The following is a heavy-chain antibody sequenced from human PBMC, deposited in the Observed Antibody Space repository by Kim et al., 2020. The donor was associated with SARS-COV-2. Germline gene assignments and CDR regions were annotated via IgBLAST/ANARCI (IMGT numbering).Heavy chain of an antibody. CDR1: GFTFSSYW. D-gene: IGHD3-10*01. CDR3: VRNRDFTLRT. CDR2: INSDGSTT. V-gene: IGHV3-74*01. Sequence: GGSLRLSCVASGFTFSSYWMHWVRQAPGEGLVWVSGINSDGSTTTYADSVKGRFTISRDNAKNTLYLQMSSLRAEDTAVYYCVRNRDFTLRTWGQGTLVTVSS. J-gene: IGHJ4*02.